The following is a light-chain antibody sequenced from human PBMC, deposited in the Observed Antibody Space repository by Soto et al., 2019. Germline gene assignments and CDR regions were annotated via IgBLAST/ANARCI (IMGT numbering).Light chain of an antibody. CDR1: SSNIGSNY. V-gene: IGLV1-47*01. J-gene: IGLJ1*01. CDR3: AAWEDSLSVNYG. Sequence: QSVLTQPPSASGTPGQRVTISCSGSSSNIGSNYVYWYQQLPGTAPKLLIYRNNQRPSGVPDRFSGSKSGTSASLAISGLRSEDEADYYCAAWEDSLSVNYGFGTGTKVTVL. CDR2: RNN.